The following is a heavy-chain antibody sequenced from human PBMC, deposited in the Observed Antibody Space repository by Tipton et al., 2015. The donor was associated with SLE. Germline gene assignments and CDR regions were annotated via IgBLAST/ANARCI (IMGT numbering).Heavy chain of an antibody. CDR1: GFTFSSYE. V-gene: IGHV3-48*03. Sequence: PLRLSCAASGFTFSSYEMNWVRQAPGKGLEWVSYISSSGSTKYYADSVKGRFTISRDNAKNSLYLQMNSLRAEDTAVYYCVREQDDYGEGHWYFDLWGRGTLVTVSS. CDR3: VREQDDYGEGHWYFDL. D-gene: IGHD4-17*01. CDR2: ISSSGSTK. J-gene: IGHJ2*01.